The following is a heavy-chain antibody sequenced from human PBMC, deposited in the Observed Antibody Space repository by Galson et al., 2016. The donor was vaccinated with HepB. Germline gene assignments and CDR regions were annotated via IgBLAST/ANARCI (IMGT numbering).Heavy chain of an antibody. CDR2: ISGSGGRT. CDR1: GLTFSNYA. J-gene: IGHJ4*02. V-gene: IGHV3-23*01. Sequence: SLRLSCAASGLTFSNYAMNWVRQAPGKGLEWVSGISGSGGRTFYADSVKGRFTISRDNSKNTLYLQMNSLRAEDTAVYYCARNLAAAWGYFDCWGQGTLVTVSS. CDR3: ARNLAAAWGYFDC. D-gene: IGHD6-13*01.